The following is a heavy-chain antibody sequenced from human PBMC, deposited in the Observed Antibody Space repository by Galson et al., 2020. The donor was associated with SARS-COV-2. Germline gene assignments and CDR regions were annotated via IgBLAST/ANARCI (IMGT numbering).Heavy chain of an antibody. CDR3: ARAPLYDFVDCFDT. CDR1: GGSITSGPYY. J-gene: IGHJ4*02. V-gene: IGHV4-30-2*01. CDR2: FYHGGDT. D-gene: IGHD3-3*01. Sequence: SETLSLTCGVSGGSITSGPYYWSWIRQPPGKGLEWIGYFYHGGDTHYNPSLKSRVTISVDMSKNQFSLNVTSVTAADTALYFCARAPLYDFVDCFDTWGPGTLVTVSS.